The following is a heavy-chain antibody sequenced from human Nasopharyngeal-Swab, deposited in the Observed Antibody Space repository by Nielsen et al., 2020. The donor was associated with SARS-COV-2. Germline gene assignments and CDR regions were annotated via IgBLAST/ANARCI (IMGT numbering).Heavy chain of an antibody. J-gene: IGHJ4*02. V-gene: IGHV3-66*02. CDR1: GFTVSSNY. CDR2: IYSGGST. Sequence: GVSLKISCAASGFTVSSNYMSWVRQAPGKGLEWVSVIYSGGSTYFADSVKGRFTISRDNSKNTLYLQMNSLRAEDTAVYYCARDLVVVPAAPGATDYWGQGTLVTVSS. CDR3: ARDLVVVPAAPGATDY. D-gene: IGHD2-2*01.